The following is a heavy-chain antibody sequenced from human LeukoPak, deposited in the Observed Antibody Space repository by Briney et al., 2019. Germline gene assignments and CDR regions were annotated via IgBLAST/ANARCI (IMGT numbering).Heavy chain of an antibody. J-gene: IGHJ4*02. CDR2: IKQDGSEK. CDR1: GYTFTSYW. V-gene: IGHV3-7*03. Sequence: GGSLRLSCAASGYTFTSYWMSRVRQAPGKGLEWVANIKQDGSEKYYVDSVKGRFTISRDNAKNSLYLQMNSLRAEDTAVYYCASGGWHPDYWGQGTLVTVSS. CDR3: ASGGWHPDY. D-gene: IGHD6-19*01.